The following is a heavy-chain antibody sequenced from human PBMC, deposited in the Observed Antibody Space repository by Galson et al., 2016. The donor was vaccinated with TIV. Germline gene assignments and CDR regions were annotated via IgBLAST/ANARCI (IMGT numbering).Heavy chain of an antibody. Sequence: SLRLSCAASGFTFNTCGMNWVPQAPGKGLECISSISSYSSYIYYADSVRGRFTISRDNAKNSVYLQMNSLRVEDTAVYYCVRDAPTDGSGYSGGYFDSWGQGTLVTVSS. V-gene: IGHV3-21*06. CDR1: GFTFNTCG. CDR3: VRDAPTDGSGYSGGYFDS. D-gene: IGHD3-22*01. CDR2: ISSYSSYI. J-gene: IGHJ4*02.